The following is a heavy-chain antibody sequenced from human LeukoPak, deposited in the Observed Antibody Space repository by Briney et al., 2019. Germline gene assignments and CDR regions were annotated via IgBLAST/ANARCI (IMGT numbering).Heavy chain of an antibody. J-gene: IGHJ3*02. D-gene: IGHD4-17*01. CDR3: ARHDYGDYPHAFDI. CDR2: IYYSGST. CDR1: GGSISSSSYY. Sequence: PSETLSLTCTVSGGSISSSSYYWGWIRQPLGKGLEWIGSIYYSGSTYYNPSLKSRVTISVDTSKNQFSLKLSSVTAADTAVYYCARHDYGDYPHAFDIWGQGTMVTVSS. V-gene: IGHV4-39*01.